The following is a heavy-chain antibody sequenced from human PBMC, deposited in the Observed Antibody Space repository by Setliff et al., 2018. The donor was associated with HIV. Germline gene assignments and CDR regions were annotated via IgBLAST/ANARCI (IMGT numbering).Heavy chain of an antibody. J-gene: IGHJ4*02. CDR2: INPRSGGT. D-gene: IGHD1-7*01. Sequence: ASVKVSCKASGYSFTDHYMHWVRQAPGQGLEWMGWINPRSGGTNYAQKFQGTVTMTRDTSINTAYMEMSRLRSDDTAIYYCARAYSANYRGGGHFDYWGQGTLVTVSS. V-gene: IGHV1-2*02. CDR1: GYSFTDHY. CDR3: ARAYSANYRGGGHFDY.